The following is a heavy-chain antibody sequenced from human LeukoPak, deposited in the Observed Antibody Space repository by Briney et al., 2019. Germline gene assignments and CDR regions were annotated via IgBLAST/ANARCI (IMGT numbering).Heavy chain of an antibody. CDR1: GFTFITSA. D-gene: IGHD2-2*01. CDR3: AKDRSTSCYLCGGFDT. CDR2: ISRTAYNT. V-gene: IGHV3-23*01. Sequence: PGGSLRLSCAASGFTFITSAMSWVRQAPGKGLEWVSGISRTAYNTDYADSAKGRFTISRDNSKNTLYLQMNSLRAEDTAVYYCAKDRSTSCYLCGGFDTWGQGTLVTVSS. J-gene: IGHJ5*02.